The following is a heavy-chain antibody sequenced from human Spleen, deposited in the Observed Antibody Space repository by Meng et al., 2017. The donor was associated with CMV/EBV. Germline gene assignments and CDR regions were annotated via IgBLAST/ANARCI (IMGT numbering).Heavy chain of an antibody. D-gene: IGHD5-12*01. CDR3: ARAFTSGLSYAFDI. CDR1: GFTFSSYD. Sequence: GGSLRLSCAASGFTFSSYDMHWVRQATGKGLDWVSAIGTAGDTYYPGAVKGRFTISRENAKNSLYLQMNSLRAGDTAVYYCARAFTSGLSYAFDIWGQGTMVTVSS. J-gene: IGHJ3*02. CDR2: IGTAGDT. V-gene: IGHV3-13*01.